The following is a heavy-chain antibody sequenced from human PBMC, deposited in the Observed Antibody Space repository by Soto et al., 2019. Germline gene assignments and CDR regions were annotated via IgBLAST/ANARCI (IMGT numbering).Heavy chain of an antibody. D-gene: IGHD4-4*01. CDR2: IRSKAYGGTT. Sequence: GESLKISCTASGFTFGDYAMSWVRQAPGKGLEWVGFIRSKAYGGTTEYAASVKGRFTISRDDSKSIAYLQMNSLKTEDTAVYYCTRVGDYSNYDYYYYGMDVWGQGTTVTVSS. CDR1: GFTFGDYA. V-gene: IGHV3-49*04. CDR3: TRVGDYSNYDYYYYGMDV. J-gene: IGHJ6*02.